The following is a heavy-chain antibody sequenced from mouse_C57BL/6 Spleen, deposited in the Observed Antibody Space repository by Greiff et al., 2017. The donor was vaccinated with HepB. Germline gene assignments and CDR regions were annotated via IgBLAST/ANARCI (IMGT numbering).Heavy chain of an antibody. J-gene: IGHJ1*03. CDR2: IRNKANGYTT. D-gene: IGHD1-1*01. CDR1: GFTFTDYY. V-gene: IGHV7-3*01. CDR3: ARFYYYGSWYFDV. Sequence: EVHLVESGGGLVQPGGSLSLSCAASGFTFTDYYMSWVRQPPGKALEWLGFIRNKANGYTTEYSASVKGRFTISRDNSQSILYLQMNALRAEDSATYYCARFYYYGSWYFDVWGTGTTVTVSS.